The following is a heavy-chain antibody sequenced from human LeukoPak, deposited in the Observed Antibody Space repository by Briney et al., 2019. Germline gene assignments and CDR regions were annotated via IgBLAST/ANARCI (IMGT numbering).Heavy chain of an antibody. CDR1: GFTVSSNY. V-gene: IGHV3-66*02. CDR3: ARPRANIAAVYY. CDR2: IYSGGST. J-gene: IGHJ4*02. Sequence: PGGSLRLSCAASGFTVSSNYMSWVRQAPGKGLERVSVIYSGGSTYYADSVKGRFTISRDNSENTLYLQMNSLRAEDTAVYYCARPRANIAAVYYWGQGTLVTVSS. D-gene: IGHD6-13*01.